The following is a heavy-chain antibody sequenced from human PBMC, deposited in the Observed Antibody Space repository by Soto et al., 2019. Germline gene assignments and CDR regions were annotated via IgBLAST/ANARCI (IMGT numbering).Heavy chain of an antibody. V-gene: IGHV3-30*18. CDR1: GFTFSNYG. J-gene: IGHJ6*02. D-gene: IGHD6-6*01. Sequence: QVQLVESGGGVVQPGRSLRLSCAASGFTFSNYGMHWVRQAPGKGLEWVAVISYDGSSEYYADSVKGRFTISRDNSNNTLYLQMNSLRAEDTAVFYCAKDKYSSSYYYYYSSGMDVWGHGTPVTVSS. CDR3: AKDKYSSSYYYYYSSGMDV. CDR2: ISYDGSSE.